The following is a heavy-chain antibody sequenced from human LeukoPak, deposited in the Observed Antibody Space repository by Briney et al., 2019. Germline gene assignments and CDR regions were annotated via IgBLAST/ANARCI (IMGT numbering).Heavy chain of an antibody. V-gene: IGHV3-48*01. D-gene: IGHD5-12*01. Sequence: PGGSLRLSCVASGFTFNSYSMNWVRQAPGKGLEWVSYISSSSSTKYYADSVKGRFTISRDNAKNSLYLQMNSLRAEDTAVYYCARAATPYTGNDSAHSRRWGQGTLVTVSS. CDR1: GFTFNSYS. CDR3: ARAATPYTGNDSAHSRR. CDR2: ISSSSSTK. J-gene: IGHJ4*02.